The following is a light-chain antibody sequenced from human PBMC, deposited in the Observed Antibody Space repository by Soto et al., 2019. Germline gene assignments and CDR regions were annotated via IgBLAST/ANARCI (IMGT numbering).Light chain of an antibody. CDR1: STDFVSYNR. CDR2: EAS. Sequence: QSVLTQPPSVSGSPGQSVTISCTGTSTDFVSYNRVSWYQQPPGTAPKLIIYEASNRPSGVPDRFSGSKSGNTASLTISGLQAADEADYYCSLYTSENTYVFGTGTKATVL. CDR3: SLYTSENTYV. J-gene: IGLJ1*01. V-gene: IGLV2-18*01.